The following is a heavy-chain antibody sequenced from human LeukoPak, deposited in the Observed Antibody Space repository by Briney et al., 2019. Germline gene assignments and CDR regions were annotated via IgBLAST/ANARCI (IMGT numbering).Heavy chain of an antibody. J-gene: IGHJ4*02. CDR3: AKGKTYYDFWSGYYTYDY. CDR2: ISGSGGST. V-gene: IGHV3-23*01. Sequence: GSLRLSCAASGFTFSSYAMSWVRQAPGKGLEWVSAISGSGGSTYYADSVKGRFTISRDNSKNTLYLQMNSLRAEDTAVYYCAKGKTYYDFWSGYYTYDYWGQGTLVTVSS. D-gene: IGHD3-3*01. CDR1: GFTFSSYA.